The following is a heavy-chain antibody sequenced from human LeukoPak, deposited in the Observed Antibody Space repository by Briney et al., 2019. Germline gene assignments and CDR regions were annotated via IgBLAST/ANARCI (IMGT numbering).Heavy chain of an antibody. CDR1: GYTFTSYY. CDR3: ATPPYYYDSSGYYFGY. V-gene: IGHV1-46*01. Sequence: GASVKVSCKASGYTFTSYYMHWVRQAPGQGLEWMGIINPSGGSTSYAQKFQGRVTMTEDTSTDTAYMELSSLRSEDTAVYYCATPPYYYDSSGYYFGYWGQGTLVTVSS. CDR2: INPSGGST. J-gene: IGHJ4*02. D-gene: IGHD3-22*01.